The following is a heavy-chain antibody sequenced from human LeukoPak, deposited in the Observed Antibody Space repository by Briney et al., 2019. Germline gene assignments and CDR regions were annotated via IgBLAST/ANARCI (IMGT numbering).Heavy chain of an antibody. J-gene: IGHJ5*02. CDR3: ARSEGYAFDP. CDR2: IYYSGST. D-gene: IGHD2-15*01. Sequence: SQTLSLTCIVFGGSFSNGDYYWSWIRQPPGTGLEWIGYIYYSGSTFYNPSLKSRVTISLDTSKSQFSLKLSSVTAADTAVYYCARSEGYAFDPWGQGTLVTVSS. CDR1: GGSFSNGDYY. V-gene: IGHV4-30-4*01.